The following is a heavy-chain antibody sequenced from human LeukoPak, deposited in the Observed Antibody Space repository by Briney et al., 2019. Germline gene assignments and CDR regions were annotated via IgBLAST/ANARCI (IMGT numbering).Heavy chain of an antibody. V-gene: IGHV3-30*18. CDR1: GFTFSSYG. CDR2: ISYDGSNK. Sequence: PGGSLRLSCAASGFTFSSYGMHWVRQAPGKGLEWVAVISYDGSNKYYADSVKGRFTISRDNSKNTLYLQMNSLRAEDTAVYYCAKDSSSWYKSDYFDYWGQGTLVTVSS. J-gene: IGHJ4*02. D-gene: IGHD6-13*01. CDR3: AKDSSSWYKSDYFDY.